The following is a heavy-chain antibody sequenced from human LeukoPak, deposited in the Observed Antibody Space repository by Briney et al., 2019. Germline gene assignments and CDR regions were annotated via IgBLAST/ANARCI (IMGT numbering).Heavy chain of an antibody. J-gene: IGHJ4*02. CDR1: GYTLTELS. D-gene: IGHD2-2*02. CDR3: ARDFGYCSSTSCYTLDY. V-gene: IGHV1-24*01. CDR2: FDPEDGET. Sequence: GALVKVSCKVSGYTLTELSMHWVRQAPGKGLEWMGGFDPEDGETIYAQKFQGRVTITTDESTSTAYMELSSLRSEDTAVYYCARDFGYCSSTSCYTLDYWGQGTLVTVSS.